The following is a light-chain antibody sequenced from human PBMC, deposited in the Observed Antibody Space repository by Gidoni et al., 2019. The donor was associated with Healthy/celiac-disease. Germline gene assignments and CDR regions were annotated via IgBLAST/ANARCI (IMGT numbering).Light chain of an antibody. CDR3: QQFNSYPLFT. CDR2: DAS. Sequence: AIQLTQSPSSLSASVGDRVTITCRASQGISSALDWYQQKPGKAPKLLIYDASSLESGVPSRFSGSGSGTDFTLTISSLQPEDFATYYCQQFNSYPLFTFGPGTKVDIK. J-gene: IGKJ3*01. V-gene: IGKV1-13*02. CDR1: QGISSA.